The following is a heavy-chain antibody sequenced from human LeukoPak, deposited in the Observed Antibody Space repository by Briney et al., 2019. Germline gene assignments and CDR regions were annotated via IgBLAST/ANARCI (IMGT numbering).Heavy chain of an antibody. CDR3: AKDPRYCSSTSCYTYYYYYYYMDV. CDR1: GFTFSSYG. Sequence: GGSLRLSCAASGFTFSSYGMHWVRQAPGKGLEWVAFIRYDGSNKYYADSVKGRLTISRDNSKNTLYLQMNSLRAEDTAVYYCAKDPRYCSSTSCYTYYYYYYYMDVWGKGTTVTVSS. D-gene: IGHD2-2*02. CDR2: IRYDGSNK. J-gene: IGHJ6*03. V-gene: IGHV3-30*02.